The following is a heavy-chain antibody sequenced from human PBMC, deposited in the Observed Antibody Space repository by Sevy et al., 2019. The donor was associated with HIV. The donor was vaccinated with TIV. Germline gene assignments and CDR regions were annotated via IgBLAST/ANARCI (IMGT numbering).Heavy chain of an antibody. D-gene: IGHD2-21*01. J-gene: IGHJ4*02. CDR2: INFRGST. Sequence: SETLSLTCTVSGGSISSINYYWGWIRQSPGKGLEWIGSINFRGSTHYRPSLKSRLSISVDTSRNQFSLKLRSVTAADTAVYYCARPALICAGDCYAFDYWGLSELVTVSS. CDR1: GGSISSINYY. CDR3: ARPALICAGDCYAFDY. V-gene: IGHV4-39*01.